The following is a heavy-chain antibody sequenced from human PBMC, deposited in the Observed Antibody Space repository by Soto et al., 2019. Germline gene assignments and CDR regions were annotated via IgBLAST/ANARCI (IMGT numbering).Heavy chain of an antibody. V-gene: IGHV4-31*03. CDR3: AIGWDHSYSSGWLIDY. CDR2: LHHSWST. D-gene: IGHD6-19*01. J-gene: IGHJ4*02. Sequence: SETLSLTCTVSGGFISSGGNYWSWIRLHPGKGLKWVGHLHHSWSTYYNPSLKSRVTISVDTSKNQFSLKLSSVTAADTAVYYCAIGWDHSYSSGWLIDYWGQGTLVTVSS. CDR1: GGFISSGGNY.